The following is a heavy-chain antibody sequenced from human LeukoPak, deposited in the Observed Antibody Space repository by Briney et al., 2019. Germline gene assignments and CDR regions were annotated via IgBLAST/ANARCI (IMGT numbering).Heavy chain of an antibody. CDR2: ISSSSSYI. V-gene: IGHV3-21*01. D-gene: IGHD3-16*01. CDR1: GFTFSSYT. CDR3: ATDRDIEFGRVSYY. Sequence: KPGGSLRLSCAASGFTFSSYTMNWVRQAPGKGLEWVSSISSSSSYIYYADSVKGRFTISRDNAKNSLYLQMNSLRAGDTAVYYCATDRDIEFGRVSYYWGQGALVTVSS. J-gene: IGHJ4*02.